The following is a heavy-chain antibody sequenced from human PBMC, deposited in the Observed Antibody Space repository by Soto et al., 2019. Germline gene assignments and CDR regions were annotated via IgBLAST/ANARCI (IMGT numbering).Heavy chain of an antibody. CDR1: GYSFTSYG. CDR3: ASGIKYGDYSRLFYA. V-gene: IGHV1-18*01. Sequence: ASVKVSCKASGYSFTSYGISWVRQAPGQGLERMGWISAYNGNTKYAQKLQGRVTMTTDTSTSTAYMELRSLRSDDTAVYYCASGIKYGDYSRLFYAWGPGSLVIGSS. D-gene: IGHD4-17*01. CDR2: ISAYNGNT. J-gene: IGHJ5*02.